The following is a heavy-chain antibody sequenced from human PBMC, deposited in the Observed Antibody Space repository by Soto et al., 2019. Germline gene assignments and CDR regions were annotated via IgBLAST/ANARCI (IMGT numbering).Heavy chain of an antibody. J-gene: IGHJ4*02. CDR1: GFTFSNAW. V-gene: IGHV3-15*01. CDR2: IKSKTDGGTT. CDR3: TTAPYIWGSYLSNF. Sequence: LRLSCAASGFTFSNAWMSWVRQAPGKGLEWVGRIKSKTDGGTTDYAAPVKGRFTISRDDSKNTLYLQMNSLKTEDTAVYYCTTAPYIWGSYLSNFWGQGTLVTVSS. D-gene: IGHD3-16*02.